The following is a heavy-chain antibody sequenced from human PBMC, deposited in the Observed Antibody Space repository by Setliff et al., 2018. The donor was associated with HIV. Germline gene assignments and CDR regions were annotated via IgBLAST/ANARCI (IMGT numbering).Heavy chain of an antibody. V-gene: IGHV1-69*01. J-gene: IGHJ5*02. CDR2: LIPLFGSA. D-gene: IGHD1-1*01. CDR1: GGSFSSYG. CDR3: GRGDSLLESIVWFDR. Sequence: VSCKVSGGSFSSYGFTWVRQAPGQGLEWMGGLIPLFGSANYPQKFQGRVTMTADESTRTVYMELSRLRFEDTAMYYCGRGDSLLESIVWFDRWGQGTLVTVSS.